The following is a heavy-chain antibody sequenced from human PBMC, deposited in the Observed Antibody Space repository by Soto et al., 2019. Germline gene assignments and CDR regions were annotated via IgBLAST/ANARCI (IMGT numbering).Heavy chain of an antibody. V-gene: IGHV1-69*01. CDR2: VSPPFRTS. D-gene: IGHD3-10*01. Sequence: QVQLVQSGAEVKKPGSSVKVSCKTSGVSFNNNGIGWVRQAPGHGLEWMGGVSPPFRTSNYARNVQGRISSTADASTGTVNMELSSLTSEDTAQYYCARVLYYGSGSYSPYGMDVWGQGTTVTVSS. CDR1: GVSFNNNG. CDR3: ARVLYYGSGSYSPYGMDV. J-gene: IGHJ6*02.